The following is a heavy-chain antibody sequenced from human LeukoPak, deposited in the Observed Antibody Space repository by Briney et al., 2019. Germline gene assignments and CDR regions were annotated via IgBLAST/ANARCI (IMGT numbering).Heavy chain of an antibody. V-gene: IGHV3-53*01. D-gene: IGHD3-3*01. CDR1: GFTVSRNY. CDR2: TFSGGGT. Sequence: PGGSLRLSCAASGFTVSRNYMSWVRQAPGKRLEWVSATFSGGGTFYADSVKGRFTISRDNSKNTLFLQMNSLRAEDTAVYYCARDRSGYYLTFDYWGQGSLVTVSS. J-gene: IGHJ4*02. CDR3: ARDRSGYYLTFDY.